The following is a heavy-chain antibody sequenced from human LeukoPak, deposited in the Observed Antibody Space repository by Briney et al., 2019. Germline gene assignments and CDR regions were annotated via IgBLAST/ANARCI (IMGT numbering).Heavy chain of an antibody. J-gene: IGHJ6*03. CDR3: ARARVGPPGYYYYYMDV. CDR2: IYYTGST. V-gene: IGHV4-59*08. D-gene: IGHD1-14*01. CDR1: GGAITNYY. Sequence: SETLSLTCGVSGGAITNYYWNWIRQAPGKGLEWVGYIYYTGSTTYNPSVKSRVTISVDTSKNQFSLKLSSVTAADTAVYYCARARVGPPGYYYYYMDVWGKGTTVTVSS.